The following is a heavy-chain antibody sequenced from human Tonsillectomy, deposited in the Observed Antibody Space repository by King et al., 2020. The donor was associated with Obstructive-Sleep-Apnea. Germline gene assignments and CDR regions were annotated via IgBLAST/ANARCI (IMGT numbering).Heavy chain of an antibody. J-gene: IGHJ4*02. CDR1: GASISSGHYY. Sequence: QLQESGPGLVKPSQTLSLTCTVSGASISSGHYYWSWIRQPPGKGLEWIGYIYNSGSTYYNPSLKSRVTISVDTSKNQFSLKFSSMTAADTAVHYCARAGGYSYGPHFDYWGQGTLVTVSS. D-gene: IGHD5-18*01. V-gene: IGHV4-30-4*01. CDR2: IYNSGST. CDR3: ARAGGYSYGPHFDY.